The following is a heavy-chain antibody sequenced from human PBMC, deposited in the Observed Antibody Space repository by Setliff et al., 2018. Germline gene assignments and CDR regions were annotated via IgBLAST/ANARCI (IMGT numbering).Heavy chain of an antibody. J-gene: IGHJ6*02. CDR2: INYSGST. D-gene: IGHD3-3*01. Sequence: SETLSLTCTVSGGSISSSRYYWGWIRQPPGKGLEWIGSINYSGSTYYNPSLKSRVTISVETSKNQFSLKLSSVTAADTAVYYCARAFTYYNFWSGYGYGMDVWGQGTTVTVSS. CDR3: ARAFTYYNFWSGYGYGMDV. V-gene: IGHV4-39*01. CDR1: GGSISSSRYY.